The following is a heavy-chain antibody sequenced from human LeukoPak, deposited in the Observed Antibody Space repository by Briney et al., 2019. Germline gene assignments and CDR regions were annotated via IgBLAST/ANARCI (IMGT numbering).Heavy chain of an antibody. Sequence: ASVKVSCKASGGTFSSYAISWVRQAPGQGLEWMGRIIPILGIANYAQKLQGRVTITADKSTSTAYMELSSLRSEDTAVYYCARAYNSGYSNWFDPWGQGTLVTVSS. V-gene: IGHV1-69*04. D-gene: IGHD3-22*01. CDR1: GGTFSSYA. J-gene: IGHJ5*02. CDR2: IIPILGIA. CDR3: ARAYNSGYSNWFDP.